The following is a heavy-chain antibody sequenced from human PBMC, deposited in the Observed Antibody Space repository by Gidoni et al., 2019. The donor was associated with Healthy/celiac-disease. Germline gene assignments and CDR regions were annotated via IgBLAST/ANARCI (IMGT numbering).Heavy chain of an antibody. J-gene: IGHJ4*02. CDR1: GGPISSYY. CDR3: ARGGGRWQWLDPFDY. D-gene: IGHD6-19*01. CDR2: IYYSGST. V-gene: IGHV4-59*01. Sequence: QVQLQESGPGLVKPSETLSLTCTVPGGPISSYYWSWIRQPPGKGLEWIGYIYYSGSTNYNPSLKSRVTISVDTSKNQFSLKLSSVTAADTAVYYCARGGGRWQWLDPFDYWGQGTLVTVSS.